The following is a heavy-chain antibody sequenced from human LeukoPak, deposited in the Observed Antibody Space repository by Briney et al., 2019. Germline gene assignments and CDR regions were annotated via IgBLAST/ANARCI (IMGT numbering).Heavy chain of an antibody. V-gene: IGHV4-39*01. CDR2: IYYRGST. D-gene: IGHD6-19*01. CDR1: GXSISSSSYY. J-gene: IGHJ3*02. CDR3: ARPAVAGTNLVAFDI. Sequence: KPSETLSLTCTVSGXSISSSSYYWGWIRQPPGKGLEWIGSIYYRGSTYYNPSLKSRVTISVDTSKNQFSLKLSSVTAADTAVYYCARPAVAGTNLVAFDIWGQGTMVTVSS.